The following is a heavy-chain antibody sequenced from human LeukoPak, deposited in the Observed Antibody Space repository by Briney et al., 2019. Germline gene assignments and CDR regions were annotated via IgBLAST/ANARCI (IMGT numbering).Heavy chain of an antibody. V-gene: IGHV4-39*07. D-gene: IGHD3-3*01. Sequence: PSETLSLTCTVSGGSISSSSYYWGWIRQPPGKGLEWIGSIYYSGSTYYDPSLKSRVTISVDTSKNQFSLKLSSVTVADTAVYYCARDHLDFWRNNAFDIWGQGTMVTVCS. CDR3: ARDHLDFWRNNAFDI. CDR2: IYYSGST. J-gene: IGHJ3*02. CDR1: GGSISSSSYY.